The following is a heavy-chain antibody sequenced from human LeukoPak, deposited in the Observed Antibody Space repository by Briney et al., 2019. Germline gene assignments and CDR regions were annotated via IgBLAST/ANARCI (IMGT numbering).Heavy chain of an antibody. CDR2: INVNVGAL. CDR3: ARGPRILAAGSYYFDY. V-gene: IGHV3-11*01. Sequence: GGSLRLSCAASGFSFKDYSFSWVRRAPGEGLGWGSFINVNVGALYYADFVKVGLTISRYNAKCSLYLAMNSLRVEDTAVYYCARGPRILAAGSYYFDYWGQGSLVTVSS. CDR1: GFSFKDYS. D-gene: IGHD6-13*01. J-gene: IGHJ4*02.